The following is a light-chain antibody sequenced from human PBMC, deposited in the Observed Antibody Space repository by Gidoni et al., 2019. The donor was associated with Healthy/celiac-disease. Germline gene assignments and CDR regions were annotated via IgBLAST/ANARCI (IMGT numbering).Light chain of an antibody. CDR2: KAS. J-gene: IGKJ4*01. CDR3: QQYNSYSPVT. V-gene: IGKV1-5*03. Sequence: DIQMTQSPSTLSASVGDRVTITCRASQSISSWLAWYQQKPGKAPKLLSYKASSLESGVPSRFSGSGSGTEFTLTISSLQPDDFATYYCQQYNSYSPVTFXGXTKVEIK. CDR1: QSISSW.